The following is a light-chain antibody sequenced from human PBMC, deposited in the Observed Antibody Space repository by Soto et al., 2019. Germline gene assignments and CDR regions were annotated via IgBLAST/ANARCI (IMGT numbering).Light chain of an antibody. CDR1: QSISSW. V-gene: IGKV1-5*01. CDR3: QQYNSYPMYT. Sequence: DIQMTQSPSTLSASVGDRVTITCRASQSISSWLAWYQQKTGKAPKLLIYDASSLESGVPSRFSGSRSGTEFTLTISSLQPDDFATYYCQQYNSYPMYTFGQGTKLEIK. J-gene: IGKJ2*01. CDR2: DAS.